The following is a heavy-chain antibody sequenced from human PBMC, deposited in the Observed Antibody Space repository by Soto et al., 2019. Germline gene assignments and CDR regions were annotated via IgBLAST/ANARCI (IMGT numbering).Heavy chain of an antibody. V-gene: IGHV1-2*04. D-gene: IGHD3-10*01. J-gene: IGHJ5*02. CDR2: INPNSGGT. CDR1: GYTFTGYY. Sequence: GASVKVSCKASGYTFTGYYMHWVRQAPGQGLEWMGWINPNSGGTNYAQKFQGWVTMTRDTSISTAYMELSRLRSDDTAVYYCARSPGRFGELLPLNWFDPWGQGTLVTVSS. CDR3: ARSPGRFGELLPLNWFDP.